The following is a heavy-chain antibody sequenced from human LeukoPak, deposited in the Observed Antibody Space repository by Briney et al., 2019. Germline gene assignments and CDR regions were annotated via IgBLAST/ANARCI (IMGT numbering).Heavy chain of an antibody. CDR2: IFRDGTNP. CDR1: GFTFSSYW. V-gene: IGHV3-74*01. J-gene: IGHJ4*02. Sequence: PGGSLRLSCTASGFTFSSYWMHWIRQVPGKGLVWVSRIFRDGTNPAYADSVKGRFTISRDNAKNTLYLQMNSLRAEDTAMYYCAALDHGHDYWGQGTLVSVSS. CDR3: AALDHGHDY.